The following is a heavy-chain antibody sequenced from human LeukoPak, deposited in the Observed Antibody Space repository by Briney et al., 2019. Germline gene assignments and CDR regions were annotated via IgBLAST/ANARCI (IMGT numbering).Heavy chain of an antibody. D-gene: IGHD5-18*01. CDR3: ARERGYGFDAFDI. V-gene: IGHV4-34*01. CDR2: INHSGST. J-gene: IGHJ3*02. CDR1: GGSSSGYY. Sequence: SETLSLTCAVYGGSSSGYYWSWIRQPPGKGLEWIGEINHSGSTNYNPSLKSRVTISVDTSKNQFSLKLSSVTAADTAVYYCARERGYGFDAFDIWGQGTMVTVSS.